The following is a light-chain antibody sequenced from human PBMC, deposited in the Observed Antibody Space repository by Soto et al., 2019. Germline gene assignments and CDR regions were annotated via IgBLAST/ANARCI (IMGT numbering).Light chain of an antibody. CDR1: QGISSY. CDR2: GAS. J-gene: IGKJ4*01. V-gene: IGKV1-39*01. Sequence: DIQMTQSPSTLSASVGERVTITCRASQGISSYLAWYQQKPGKAPKVLISGASTLHNGVPSRFSGRGSGTDFTLTISSLQPEDVATYYCQQSLSTLLTFGGGTKVDIK. CDR3: QQSLSTLLT.